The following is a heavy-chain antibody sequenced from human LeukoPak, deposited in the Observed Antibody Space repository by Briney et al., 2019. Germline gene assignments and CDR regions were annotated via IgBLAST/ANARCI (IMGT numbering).Heavy chain of an antibody. CDR2: INPNSGGT. Sequence: ASVKVSCKASGYTFTGYYMHWVRQAPGQGLEWMGWINPNSGGTNYAQKFQGRVTMTRDTSISTAYMELSRLRSEDMAVYYCARGSGSSFYMDVWGKGTTVTISS. CDR3: ARGSGSSFYMDV. V-gene: IGHV1-2*02. J-gene: IGHJ6*03. CDR1: GYTFTGYY. D-gene: IGHD3-10*01.